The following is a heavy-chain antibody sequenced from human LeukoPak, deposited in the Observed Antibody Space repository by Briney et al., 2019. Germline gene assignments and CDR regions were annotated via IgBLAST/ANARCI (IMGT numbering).Heavy chain of an antibody. CDR1: GGSISSYY. V-gene: IGHV4-59*12. J-gene: IGHJ6*03. CDR3: ARGSGAYYYYYMDV. CDR2: IYYSGST. D-gene: IGHD3-10*01. Sequence: SETLSLTCTVSGGSISSYYWSWIRQPPGKGLEWIGYIYYSGSTNYNPSLKSRVTMSVDTSKNQFSLKPSSVTAADTAVYYCARGSGAYYYYYMDVWGKGTTVTISS.